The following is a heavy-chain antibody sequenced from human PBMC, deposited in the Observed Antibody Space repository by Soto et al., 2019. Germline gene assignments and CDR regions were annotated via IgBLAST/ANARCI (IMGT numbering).Heavy chain of an antibody. D-gene: IGHD3-10*01. V-gene: IGHV3-48*03. CDR3: TRAASFPYLSFY. Sequence: EVQLVESGGGLVQPGGSLRLSCAASGFTFSRFELHWVRQAPGKGLEWISYISSSGSTAYYASSVEGRFTISRDNANNSVYLQMASLRSEDTALYSCTRAASFPYLSFYWGQGALVTVSS. CDR1: GFTFSRFE. CDR2: ISSSGSTA. J-gene: IGHJ4*02.